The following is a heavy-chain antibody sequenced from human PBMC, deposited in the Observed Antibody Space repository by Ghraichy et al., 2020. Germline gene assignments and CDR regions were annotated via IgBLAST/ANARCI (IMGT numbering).Heavy chain of an antibody. Sequence: SVKVSCKASGGTFSSYAISWVRQAPGQGLEWMGGIIPIFGTANYAQKFQGRVTITADESTSTAYMELSSLRSEDTAVYYCARGGGGQLLSYYYYYYMDVWAKGPRSPSP. CDR1: GGTFSSYA. J-gene: IGHJ6*03. D-gene: IGHD2-2*01. V-gene: IGHV1-69*13. CDR2: IIPIFGTA. CDR3: ARGGGGQLLSYYYYYYMDV.